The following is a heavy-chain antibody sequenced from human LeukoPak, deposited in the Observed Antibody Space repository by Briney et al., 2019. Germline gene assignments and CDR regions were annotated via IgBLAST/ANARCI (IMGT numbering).Heavy chain of an antibody. V-gene: IGHV1-8*01. D-gene: IGHD6-13*01. CDR1: GYTFTRYD. J-gene: IGHJ4*02. Sequence: GASVYVSCKASGYTFTRYDFNWVRQATGQGLEWMGWMNPNSCNTGYAQKFQGRVTMTRNTSISTAYMELSSLRSEDTAVYYCARGLSPIAAAATSKLYYFDYWGQGTLVTVSS. CDR3: ARGLSPIAAAATSKLYYFDY. CDR2: MNPNSCNT.